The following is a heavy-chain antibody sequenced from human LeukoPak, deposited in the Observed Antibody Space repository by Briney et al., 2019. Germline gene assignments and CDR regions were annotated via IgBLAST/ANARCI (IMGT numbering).Heavy chain of an antibody. CDR1: GGTFSSYA. V-gene: IGHV1-69*13. D-gene: IGHD4-17*01. CDR3: ARGTGDDYYYGMDV. J-gene: IGHJ6*02. Sequence: SVKVSCKASGGTFSSYAISWVRQAPGQGLEWMGGIIPIFGTANYAQKFQGRVTITADESTGTAYMELSSLRSEDTAVYYCARGTGDDYYYGMDVWGQGTTVTVSS. CDR2: IIPIFGTA.